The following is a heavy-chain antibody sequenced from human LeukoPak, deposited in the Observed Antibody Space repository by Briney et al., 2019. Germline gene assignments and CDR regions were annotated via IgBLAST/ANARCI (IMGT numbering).Heavy chain of an antibody. Sequence: PGGSLRVSCAASGFTFSSYEMNWVRQAPGRGLEWVSYISSSGSTIYYADSVKGRFTIYRDNAKNSLYLQMNSLRAEDTAVYYCARDREYFQHWGQGTLVTVSS. CDR3: ARDREYFQH. CDR2: ISSSGSTI. D-gene: IGHD1-26*01. CDR1: GFTFSSYE. J-gene: IGHJ1*01. V-gene: IGHV3-48*03.